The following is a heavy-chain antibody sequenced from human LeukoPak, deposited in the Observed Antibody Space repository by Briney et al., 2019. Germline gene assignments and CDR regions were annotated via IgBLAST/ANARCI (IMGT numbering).Heavy chain of an antibody. CDR3: ARGGLTGTTIPYFDY. D-gene: IGHD1-7*01. V-gene: IGHV3-74*01. J-gene: IGHJ4*02. CDR1: EFTFSSYW. CDR2: INSDGSST. Sequence: GGFLRLSCTASEFTFSSYWMHWVRQPPGKGLVWVSRINSDGSSTSYADAVKGRFTISRDNAKNTLYLRMNSLRAEDTAVYYCARGGLTGTTIPYFDYWGQGTLVTVSS.